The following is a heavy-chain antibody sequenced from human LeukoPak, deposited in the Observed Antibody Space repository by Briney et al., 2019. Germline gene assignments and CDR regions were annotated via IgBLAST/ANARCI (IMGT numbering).Heavy chain of an antibody. CDR3: ARDRGGDIPFDY. Sequence: GRSLRLSCAASGFTFSSYGMHWVRQAPGKGLEWVAVIWYDGSNKYYADSVKGRFTISRDNSKNTLYLQMNSLRAKDAAVYYCARDRGGDIPFDYWGQGTLITVSS. V-gene: IGHV3-33*01. CDR1: GFTFSSYG. J-gene: IGHJ4*02. CDR2: IWYDGSNK. D-gene: IGHD2-21*02.